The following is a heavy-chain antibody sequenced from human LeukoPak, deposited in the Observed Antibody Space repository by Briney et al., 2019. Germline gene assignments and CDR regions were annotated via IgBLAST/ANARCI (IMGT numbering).Heavy chain of an antibody. Sequence: PGGSLRLSCAGSGLTFSHYRMNWLRQPPGKGLEWLSSITISSHYIYYADSVQGRFTIPRDNVQNSLYLESYGLRAEYTAMYYCARDRGYFDNWGRGTLVSVRS. CDR2: ITISSHYI. CDR1: GLTFSHYR. CDR3: ARDRGYFDN. V-gene: IGHV3-21*01. J-gene: IGHJ4*02.